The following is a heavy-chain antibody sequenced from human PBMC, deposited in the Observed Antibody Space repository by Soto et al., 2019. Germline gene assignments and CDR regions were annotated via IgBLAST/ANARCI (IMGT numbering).Heavy chain of an antibody. Sequence: GESLKISCKGSGYSFTSYWIGWVGQMPWKGLEWMGIIYPGDSDTRYSPSFQGQVTISADKSISTAYLQWSSLKASDTAMYYCARALRYCSSTSCYVGWFDPWGQGTLVTVSS. CDR1: GYSFTSYW. D-gene: IGHD2-2*01. CDR2: IYPGDSDT. J-gene: IGHJ5*02. CDR3: ARALRYCSSTSCYVGWFDP. V-gene: IGHV5-51*01.